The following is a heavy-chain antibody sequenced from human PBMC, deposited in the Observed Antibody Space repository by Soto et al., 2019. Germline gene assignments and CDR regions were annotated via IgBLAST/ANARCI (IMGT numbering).Heavy chain of an antibody. D-gene: IGHD3-3*01. CDR1: GGSISSGGYS. J-gene: IGHJ5*02. CDR3: ASVYYDFWSGSAGWFDP. V-gene: IGHV4-30-2*01. Sequence: SETLSLTCAVSGGSISSGGYSWSWIRQPPGKGLEWIGYIYHSGSTYYNPSLKSRVTISVDRSKNQFSLKLSSVTAADTAVYYCASVYYDFWSGSAGWFDPWGQGTLVTVSS. CDR2: IYHSGST.